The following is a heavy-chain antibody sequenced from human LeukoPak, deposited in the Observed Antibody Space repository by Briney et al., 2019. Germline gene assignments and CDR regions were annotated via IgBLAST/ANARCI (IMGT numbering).Heavy chain of an antibody. J-gene: IGHJ4*02. CDR2: ISASGLST. V-gene: IGHV3-23*01. CDR1: GFTFSSDA. D-gene: IGHD5-18*01. Sequence: GGSLRLSCAASGFTFSSDAMSWVRQAPGKGLEWVSDISASGLSTYYAHSVKGRFTISRDNSKSTLYLQMNSLRAEDTAIYYCAKRGYSYGNGIFDFWGQGTPVTVSS. CDR3: AKRGYSYGNGIFDF.